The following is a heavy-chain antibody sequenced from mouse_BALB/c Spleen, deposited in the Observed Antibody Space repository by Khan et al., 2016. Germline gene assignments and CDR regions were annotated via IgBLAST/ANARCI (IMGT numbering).Heavy chain of an antibody. V-gene: IGHV1S136*01. Sequence: VQLQQSGPELVKPGASVKMSCKASGYTFTSYVIHWVKQKPGKGLEWIGYINTYNDGTKYNEKLKGKVTLTSDKSYRTVYMELTSLTSYDSAIFYCTREYSNFRDYCGQATSVTVSS. CDR2: INTYNDGT. CDR1: GYTFTSYV. CDR3: TREYSNFRDY. J-gene: IGHJ4*01. D-gene: IGHD2-5*01.